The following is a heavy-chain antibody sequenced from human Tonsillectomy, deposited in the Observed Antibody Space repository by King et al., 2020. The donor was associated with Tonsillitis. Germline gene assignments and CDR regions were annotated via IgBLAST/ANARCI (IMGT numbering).Heavy chain of an antibody. CDR3: AWAPDREWLLDY. CDR2: FYNNGST. D-gene: IGHD3-3*01. CDR1: GGSIGYFY. J-gene: IGHJ4*02. Sequence: VQLQESGPGLVKPSETQSLTCTVSGGSIGYFYWNWIRQPPGKGLEGIGLFYNNGSTNYSPPPKSRLTISVDTSKNQFSLKLSSVTAADAAVYYCAWAPDREWLLDYWGQGTLVTVSS. V-gene: IGHV4-59*03.